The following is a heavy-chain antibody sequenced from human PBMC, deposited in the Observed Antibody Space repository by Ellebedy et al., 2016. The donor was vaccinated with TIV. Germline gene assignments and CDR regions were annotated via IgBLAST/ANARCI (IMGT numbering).Heavy chain of an antibody. D-gene: IGHD3-16*01. CDR3: ARILGGYFDY. CDR2: IDWDDDK. CDR1: GFSLSTSGMR. V-gene: IGHV2-70*04. Sequence: SGPTLVKPTQTLTLTCTFSGFSLSTSGMRVSWIRQPPGKALEWLARIDWDDDKLYSTSLKTRLTISKETSKNQVVLTMTNMDPVDTATYYCARILGGYFDYWGQGTLVTVSS. J-gene: IGHJ4*02.